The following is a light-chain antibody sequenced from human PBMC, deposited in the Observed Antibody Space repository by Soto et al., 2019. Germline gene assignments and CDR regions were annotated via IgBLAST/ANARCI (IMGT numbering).Light chain of an antibody. V-gene: IGKV1-5*03. J-gene: IGKJ1*01. CDR3: QQYNSYCT. Sequence: DIQMTQSPSTLAASVGDRVTITCRASQSVSIWLAWYQQKPGKAPRLLIYKASSLESGIPSRFSGSGSGTEFTLTISSLQPDDFATYYCQQYNSYCTFGQGTKGDIK. CDR2: KAS. CDR1: QSVSIW.